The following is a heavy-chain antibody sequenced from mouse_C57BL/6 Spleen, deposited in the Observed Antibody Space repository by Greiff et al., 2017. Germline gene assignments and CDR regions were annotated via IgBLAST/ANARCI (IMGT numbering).Heavy chain of an antibody. D-gene: IGHD4-1*01. V-gene: IGHV1-55*01. CDR2: IYPGSGST. CDR3: ARGSANWAYYFDY. J-gene: IGHJ2*01. CDR1: GYTFTSYW. Sequence: QVQLQQPGAELVKPGASVKMPCKASGYTFTSYWITWVKQRPGQGLEWIGDIYPGSGSTNYNEKFKSKATLTVDTSSSTAYMQLSSLTSEDSAVYYCARGSANWAYYFDYWGQGTTLTVSS.